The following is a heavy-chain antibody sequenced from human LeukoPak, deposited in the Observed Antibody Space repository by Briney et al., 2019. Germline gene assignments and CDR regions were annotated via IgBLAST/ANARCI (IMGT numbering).Heavy chain of an antibody. CDR1: GFPFSSYW. D-gene: IGHD6-19*01. J-gene: IGHJ4*02. V-gene: IGHV3-74*01. CDR2: VNTYGRST. CDR3: AKPYGSGYSYFDS. Sequence: GGSLRLFCAASGFPFSSYWMHWVRQAPGKGLVWVSRVNTYGRSTSYADSVKGRLTISRDNAKNTLYLQMNSLRAEDTAVYYCAKPYGSGYSYFDSWGQGALVTVSS.